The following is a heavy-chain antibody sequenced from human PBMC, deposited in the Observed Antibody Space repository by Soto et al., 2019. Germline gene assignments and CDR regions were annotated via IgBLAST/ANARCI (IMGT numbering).Heavy chain of an antibody. CDR1: GDSISRNGYF. Sequence: SSETLSLTCTVSGDSISRNGYFWTWIRQHPGKGLEWIGYTYNSGSSYYNPSLKSRVIISVDTSKNHFSLNLTAVTAADTAVYYCARGTMLRGPGYYYAMDVWGQGTTVTVSS. J-gene: IGHJ6*02. V-gene: IGHV4-31*03. CDR3: ARGTMLRGPGYYYAMDV. CDR2: TYNSGSS. D-gene: IGHD3-10*01.